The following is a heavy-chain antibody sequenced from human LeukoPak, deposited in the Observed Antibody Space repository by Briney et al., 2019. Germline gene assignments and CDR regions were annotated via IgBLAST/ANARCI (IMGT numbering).Heavy chain of an antibody. D-gene: IGHD3-22*01. Sequence: SETLSLTCAVYGGSFSGYYWSWIRQPPGKGLEWIGEINHSGSTNYNPPLKSRVTISVDTSKNQFSLKLTSVTAADTAVYYCARWSSNYYDSSGRRFDPWGQGTLVTVSS. V-gene: IGHV4-34*01. CDR3: ARWSSNYYDSSGRRFDP. J-gene: IGHJ5*02. CDR2: INHSGST. CDR1: GGSFSGYY.